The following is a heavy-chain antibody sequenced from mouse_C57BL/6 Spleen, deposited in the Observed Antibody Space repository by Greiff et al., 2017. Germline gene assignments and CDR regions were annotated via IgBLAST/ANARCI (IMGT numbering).Heavy chain of an antibody. CDR1: GFTFSSYA. CDR3: ARSAPYFDY. V-gene: IGHV5-4*03. Sequence: EVMLVESGGGLVKPGGSLKLSCAASGFTFSSYAMSWVRQTPEKRLEWVATISDGGSYTYYPDNVKGRFTISRDNAKNHLYLQMSHLKSEDTAMYYCARSAPYFDYWGQGTTLTVSS. J-gene: IGHJ2*01. CDR2: ISDGGSYT.